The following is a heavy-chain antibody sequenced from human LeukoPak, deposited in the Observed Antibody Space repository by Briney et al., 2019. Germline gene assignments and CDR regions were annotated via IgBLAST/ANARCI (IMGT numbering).Heavy chain of an antibody. CDR3: AKDQWWFGESNAFDV. CDR1: GFTFSSYG. D-gene: IGHD3-10*01. V-gene: IGHV3-30*02. CDR2: IRYDGSNK. J-gene: IGHJ3*01. Sequence: GGSLRLSCAASGFTFSSYGMHWVRQAPGKGLEWVSVIRYDGSNKYYGDSAKGRFTISRDNSKNTLYLQMNSLRAEDTAVYYCAKDQWWFGESNAFDVWGQGTVVTVSS.